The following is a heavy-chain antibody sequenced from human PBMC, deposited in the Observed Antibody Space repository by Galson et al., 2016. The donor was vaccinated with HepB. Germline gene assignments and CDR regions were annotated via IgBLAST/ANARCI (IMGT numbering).Heavy chain of an antibody. CDR1: ADSVSGSDYF. CDR2: IYFAGNT. V-gene: IGHV4-61*08. Sequence: SETLSLTCTVSADSVSGSDYFWSWIRQPPGKGLEWIGYIYFAGNTDYNPSLRSRVTISLDMSNNQFSLTLTSVTAADTAVYFCAREKTVDCRGDKRDPVCSYHYGMDAWGRGTTVIVSS. J-gene: IGHJ6*02. D-gene: IGHD2-21*01. CDR3: AREKTVDCRGDKRDPVCSYHYGMDA.